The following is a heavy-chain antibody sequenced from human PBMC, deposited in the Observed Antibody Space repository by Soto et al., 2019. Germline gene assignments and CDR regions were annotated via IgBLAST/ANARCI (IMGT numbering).Heavy chain of an antibody. Sequence: GGSLRLSCAASGFTFSSYAMSWVRQAPGKGVEWVSAISGSGGSTYYADSVKGRFTISRDNSKNMLYLQMNSLRAEDTAVFYCAKDRKRYDFWSGYPTFDYWGQGTLVTVSS. V-gene: IGHV3-23*01. D-gene: IGHD3-3*01. CDR1: GFTFSSYA. CDR2: ISGSGGST. J-gene: IGHJ4*02. CDR3: AKDRKRYDFWSGYPTFDY.